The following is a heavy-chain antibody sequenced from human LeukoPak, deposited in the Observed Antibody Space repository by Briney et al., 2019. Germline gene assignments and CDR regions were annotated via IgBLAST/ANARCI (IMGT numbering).Heavy chain of an antibody. CDR1: GFSFSSYG. D-gene: IGHD3-22*01. CDR3: AKAHYYDSSGYRYYYYYMDV. V-gene: IGHV3-30*02. CDR2: IRNDGSNK. Sequence: PGGSLRLSCAASGFSFSSYGMHWLRQAPGKGLEWVAFIRNDGSNKYYADSVKGRFTISRDNSKNTLYLQMNSLRAEDTAVYYCAKAHYYDSSGYRYYYYYMDVWGKGTTVTVSS. J-gene: IGHJ6*03.